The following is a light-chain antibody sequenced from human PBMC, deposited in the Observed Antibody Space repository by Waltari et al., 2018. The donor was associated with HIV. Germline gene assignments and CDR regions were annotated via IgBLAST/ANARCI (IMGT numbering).Light chain of an antibody. CDR2: EVS. Sequence: QSPLTQPASVSGSPGQSITIPCPGTSSDVGSYNLVPWYQQHPGKAPKLMIYEVSKRPSGVSNRFSGSKSGNTASLTISGLQAEDEADYYCCSYAGSSTYVFGTGTKVTVL. V-gene: IGLV2-23*02. CDR1: SSDVGSYNL. J-gene: IGLJ1*01. CDR3: CSYAGSSTYV.